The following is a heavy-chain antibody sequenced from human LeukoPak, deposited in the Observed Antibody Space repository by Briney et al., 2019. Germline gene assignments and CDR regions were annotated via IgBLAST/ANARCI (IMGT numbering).Heavy chain of an antibody. V-gene: IGHV1-2*02. Sequence: EASVKVSCKASGYTFTGYYMHWVRQAPGQGLEWMGWINPNSGGTNYAQKFQGRVTMTRDTSISTAYMELSRLRSDDTAVYYCASPGSSSSRDYYYMDVWGKGTTVTVSS. CDR1: GYTFTGYY. D-gene: IGHD6-6*01. CDR2: INPNSGGT. CDR3: ASPGSSSSRDYYYMDV. J-gene: IGHJ6*03.